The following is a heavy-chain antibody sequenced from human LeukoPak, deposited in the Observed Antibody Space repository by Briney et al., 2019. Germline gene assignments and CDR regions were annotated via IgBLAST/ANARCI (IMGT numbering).Heavy chain of an antibody. CDR2: IYYSGST. Sequence: PSETLSLTCTVSGGSISGGGYYWSWIRQHPGKGLEWIGYIYYSGSTYYNPSLKSRVTISVDTSKNQFSLKLNSVTAADTAVYYCARAYDSSGYQAYYFNYWGQGTLVTVSS. CDR3: ARAYDSSGYQAYYFNY. CDR1: GGSISGGGYY. J-gene: IGHJ4*02. D-gene: IGHD3-22*01. V-gene: IGHV4-31*03.